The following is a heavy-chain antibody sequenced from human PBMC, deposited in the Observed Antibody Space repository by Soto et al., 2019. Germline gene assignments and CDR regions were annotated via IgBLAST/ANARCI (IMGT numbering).Heavy chain of an antibody. CDR2: IYYSGST. J-gene: IGHJ4*02. Sequence: QVQLQESGPGLVKPSQTLSLTCTVSGGSISSGDYYWSWIRQPPGKGLEWIGYIYYSGSTYYNPSLKSRVTVSVDTSKNQCARKLSSVTAADTAVYYCARTYVVVVAATSYFDYWGQGTLVTVSS. V-gene: IGHV4-30-4*01. CDR3: ARTYVVVVAATSYFDY. D-gene: IGHD2-15*01. CDR1: GGSISSGDYY.